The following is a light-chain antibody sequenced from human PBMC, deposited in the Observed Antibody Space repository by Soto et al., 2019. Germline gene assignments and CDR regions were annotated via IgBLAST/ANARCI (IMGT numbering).Light chain of an antibody. CDR3: CSYAGGYNMV. CDR1: SSDVGRYNY. J-gene: IGLJ2*01. V-gene: IGLV2-11*01. CDR2: TVT. Sequence: QSVLTQPRSVSGSPGQSVTISCTGTSSDVGRYNYVSWYRQHPGKAPTLIIYTVTKRPSGVPDRFSGSKSGDTASLTISGLQAEDEADYYCCSYAGGYNMVFGGGTKVTVL.